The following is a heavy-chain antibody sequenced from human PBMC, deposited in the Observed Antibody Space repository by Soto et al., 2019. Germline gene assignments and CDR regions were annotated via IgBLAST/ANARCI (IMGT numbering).Heavy chain of an antibody. J-gene: IGHJ6*03. CDR1: GYTFTSYD. Sequence: ASVKVSCKASGYTFTSYDINWVRQATGQGLEWMGWMNPNSGNTGYAQKFQGRVTMTRNTSISTAYMELSSLRSEDTAVYYCARGRTLYCSGGSCLMDVWGKGTTVTVSS. V-gene: IGHV1-8*01. CDR3: ARGRTLYCSGGSCLMDV. CDR2: MNPNSGNT. D-gene: IGHD2-15*01.